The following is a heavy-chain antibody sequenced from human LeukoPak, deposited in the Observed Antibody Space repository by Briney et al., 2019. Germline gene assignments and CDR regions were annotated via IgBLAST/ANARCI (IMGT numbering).Heavy chain of an antibody. CDR3: IREVQVRASASLGL. D-gene: IGHD3-16*01. J-gene: IGHJ4*01. V-gene: IGHV3-74*01. CDR1: GFSISGYW. CDR2: MNSGGTTI. Sequence: PGGSLRLSCAASGFSISGYWMHWVRQAAGEGLVWVSRMNSGGTTINYADSVKGRFTTSRDNVDNTLHLQMNSLRVEDTAVYYCIREVQVRASASLGLWGQGTLVTVSS.